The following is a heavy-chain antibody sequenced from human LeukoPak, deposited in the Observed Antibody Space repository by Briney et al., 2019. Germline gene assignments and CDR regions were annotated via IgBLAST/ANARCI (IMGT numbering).Heavy chain of an antibody. Sequence: SETLSLTCTVSGGSISNYYWNWIRQPPGKGLEWIGYIYYSGTTNYNPSLKSRVSMSVDTSKNQFSLKLSSVTAEDTAVYYCARTSRIAARPSFDYWGQGTLVTVSS. V-gene: IGHV4-59*01. D-gene: IGHD6-6*01. CDR1: GGSISNYY. CDR2: IYYSGTT. CDR3: ARTSRIAARPSFDY. J-gene: IGHJ4*02.